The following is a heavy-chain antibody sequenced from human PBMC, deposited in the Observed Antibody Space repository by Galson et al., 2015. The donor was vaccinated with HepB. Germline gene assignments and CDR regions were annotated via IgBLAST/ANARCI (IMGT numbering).Heavy chain of an antibody. CDR3: ARDLSPIVRHEPTVTGNY. CDR2: ISSSGSTI. V-gene: IGHV3-48*02. D-gene: IGHD4-17*01. Sequence: SLRLSCAASGFTFSTYSMNWVRQAPGKGLEWVSYISSSGSTIYYADSVKGRFTISRDNAKNSLYLQMNSLRDEDTAVYYCARDLSPIVRHEPTVTGNYWGQGTLVTVSS. J-gene: IGHJ4*02. CDR1: GFTFSTYS.